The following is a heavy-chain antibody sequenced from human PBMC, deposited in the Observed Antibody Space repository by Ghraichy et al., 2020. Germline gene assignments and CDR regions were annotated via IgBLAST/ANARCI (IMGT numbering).Heavy chain of an antibody. J-gene: IGHJ6*02. CDR1: GGSFSGYY. CDR3: ARVEAKWDYVDPGWVYYYGLDV. Sequence: SETLSLTCAVYGGSFSGYYWSWIRQPPGKGLEWIGEISHGGSTNHSPSLKSRVTMSIDTSNKQFSLKLRSVTAADTAVYCCARVEAKWDYVDPGWVYYYGLDVWGQGTTVTVSS. CDR2: ISHGGST. V-gene: IGHV4-34*01. D-gene: IGHD3-10*02.